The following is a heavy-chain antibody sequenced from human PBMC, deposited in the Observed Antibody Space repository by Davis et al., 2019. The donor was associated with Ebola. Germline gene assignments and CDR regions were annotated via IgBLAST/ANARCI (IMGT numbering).Heavy chain of an antibody. V-gene: IGHV1-3*01. CDR1: GYTFTSYA. J-gene: IGHJ6*02. Sequence: ASVKVSCKASGYTFTSYAMHWVRQAPGQRLEWMGWINAGNGNTKYSQKFQGRVTITRDTSASTAYMELSSLRSEDTAVYYCARGHSIVATTPDYYYYGMDVWGQGTTVTVSS. CDR3: ARGHSIVATTPDYYYYGMDV. CDR2: INAGNGNT. D-gene: IGHD5-12*01.